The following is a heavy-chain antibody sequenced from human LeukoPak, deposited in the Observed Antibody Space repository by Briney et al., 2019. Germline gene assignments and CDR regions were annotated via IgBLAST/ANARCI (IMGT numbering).Heavy chain of an antibody. CDR3: ARAGGLRIAVAPIDC. CDR2: IYSGGGT. Sequence: GGSLRLSCAASGFTVSSNYMSWVRRAPGKGLEWVSVIYSGGGTFYADSVKGRFTISRDNSKNTLYLQMNSLRAEDTAAYYCARAGGLRIAVAPIDCWGQGTLVTVSS. CDR1: GFTVSSNY. J-gene: IGHJ4*02. D-gene: IGHD6-19*01. V-gene: IGHV3-53*01.